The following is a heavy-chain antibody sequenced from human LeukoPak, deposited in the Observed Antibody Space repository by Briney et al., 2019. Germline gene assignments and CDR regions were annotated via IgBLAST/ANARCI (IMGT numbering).Heavy chain of an antibody. Sequence: AASVKVSCKASGYTFTSYDINWVRQATGQGLEWMGWMNPNSGNTGYAQKFQGRVTMTRNTSISTAYMELSSLRSEDTAVYYCARVTGYMIEDYFDYWGQGTLVTVSS. CDR3: ARVTGYMIEDYFDY. D-gene: IGHD3-22*01. CDR2: MNPNSGNT. J-gene: IGHJ4*02. V-gene: IGHV1-8*01. CDR1: GYTFTSYD.